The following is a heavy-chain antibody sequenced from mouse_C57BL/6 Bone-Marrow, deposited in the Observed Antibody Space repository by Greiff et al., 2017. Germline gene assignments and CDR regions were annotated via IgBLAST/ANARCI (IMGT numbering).Heavy chain of an antibody. V-gene: IGHV5-6*01. Sequence: EVKLVESGGDLVKPGGSLKLSCAASGFTFSSYGMSWVRQTPDKRLEWVATISSGGSYTYYPDSVKGRCTISIDNAKNTLYLQMSSLKSEDTAMYYCARHEVDYDGFAYWGQGTLVTVSA. CDR2: ISSGGSYT. CDR1: GFTFSSYG. D-gene: IGHD2-4*01. CDR3: ARHEVDYDGFAY. J-gene: IGHJ3*01.